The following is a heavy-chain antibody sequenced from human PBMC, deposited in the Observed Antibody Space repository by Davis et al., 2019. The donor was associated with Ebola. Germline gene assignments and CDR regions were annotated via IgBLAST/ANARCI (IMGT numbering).Heavy chain of an antibody. V-gene: IGHV3-13*01. CDR3: ARVGIIQLLVL. Sequence: GESLKISCAASGFTFSSYDMHWVRQVTGKSLEWVSAIGTAGDTYYAGSVKGRFTISRENAKTSFFLQMNSLRAEDTAVYYCARVGIIQLLVLWGQGTLVTVSP. D-gene: IGHD2-15*01. CDR1: GFTFSSYD. J-gene: IGHJ4*02. CDR2: IGTAGDT.